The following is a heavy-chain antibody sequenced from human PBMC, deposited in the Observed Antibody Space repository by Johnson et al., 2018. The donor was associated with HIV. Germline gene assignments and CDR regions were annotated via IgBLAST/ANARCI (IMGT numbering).Heavy chain of an antibody. CDR1: GFTFSSYA. CDR2: ISGSGGST. D-gene: IGHD2/OR15-2a*01. CDR3: ARSVSLVRGALDI. V-gene: IGHV3-23*04. J-gene: IGHJ3*02. Sequence: EQLVESGGGLVQPGGSLRLSCVASGFTFSSYAMSWIRQAPGKGLEWVSGISGSGGSTYYADSVKGRFSISRDNSKNTLYLQMNSLRAEDTAVYYCARSVSLVRGALDIWGQGTMVTVSS.